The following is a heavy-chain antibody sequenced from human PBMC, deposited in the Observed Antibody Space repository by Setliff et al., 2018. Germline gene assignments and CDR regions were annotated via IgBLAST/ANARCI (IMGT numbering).Heavy chain of an antibody. D-gene: IGHD3-10*01. CDR2: IWFDGSNT. CDR3: ARPGRSNYWDSFDY. V-gene: IGHV3-33*01. Sequence: PGGSRRLSCGASGFTFSTHAMHWVRQAPGKGLEWVPMIWFDGSNTHYPGSVKGRFTVSRDNSKNMVYLQMNSLRVDDTAVYYCARPGRSNYWDSFDYWGQGILVTVSS. CDR1: GFTFSTHA. J-gene: IGHJ4*02.